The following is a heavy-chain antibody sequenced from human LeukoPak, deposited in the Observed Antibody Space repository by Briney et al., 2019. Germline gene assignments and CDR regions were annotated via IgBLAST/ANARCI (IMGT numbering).Heavy chain of an antibody. CDR3: ASGYYYDSSGYSYYFDY. J-gene: IGHJ4*02. Sequence: TVKVSCKASGGTFSSHAISWVRQAPGQGLEWMGRIIPIFGTANYAQKFQGRVTITTDESTSTAYMELSSLRSEDTAVYYCASGYYYDSSGYSYYFDYWGQGTLVTVSS. V-gene: IGHV1-69*05. D-gene: IGHD3-22*01. CDR2: IIPIFGTA. CDR1: GGTFSSHA.